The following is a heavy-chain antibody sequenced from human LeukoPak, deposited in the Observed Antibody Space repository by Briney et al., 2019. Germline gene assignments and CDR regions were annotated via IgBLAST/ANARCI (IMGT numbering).Heavy chain of an antibody. D-gene: IGHD6-19*01. CDR3: AKVRWDNSGWYYLDD. CDR1: GFSFKDYN. Sequence: GRSLRLSCAASGFSFKDYNMHWARQAPGKGLEWVAVITYDGSNKYYTDSVKGRFTISRDNSKSTLYLQMNSLRPEDTAVYYCAKVRWDNSGWYYLDDWGQGTLVTVSS. J-gene: IGHJ4*02. V-gene: IGHV3-30*18. CDR2: ITYDGSNK.